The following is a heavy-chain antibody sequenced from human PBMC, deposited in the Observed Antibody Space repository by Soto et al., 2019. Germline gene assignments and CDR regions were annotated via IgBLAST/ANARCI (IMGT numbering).Heavy chain of an antibody. D-gene: IGHD3-3*01. CDR3: ARGFPYYDFWSGYCMDV. CDR1: GYTLTSYD. CDR2: MNPNSGNT. J-gene: IGHJ6*02. Sequence: GASVKVSCKASGYTLTSYDINWVRQATGQGLEWMGWMNPNSGNTGYAQKFQGRVTMTRNTSISTAYMELSSLRSEDTAVYYCARGFPYYDFWSGYCMDVWGQGTTVTVSS. V-gene: IGHV1-8*01.